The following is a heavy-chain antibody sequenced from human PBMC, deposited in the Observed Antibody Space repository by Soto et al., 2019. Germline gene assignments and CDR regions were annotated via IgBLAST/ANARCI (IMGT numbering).Heavy chain of an antibody. CDR2: ISGSGGST. Sequence: GGSLRLSCAASGFTFSTYPMTWVRQAPGKGLEWVSAISGSGGSTYYTDSVKGRFTISRDNSKNTLYLQMNSLRAEDTAVYYCAKILSTVTTYYYGMDVWGQGTTVTVSS. CDR1: GFTFSTYP. V-gene: IGHV3-23*01. D-gene: IGHD4-17*01. CDR3: AKILSTVTTYYYGMDV. J-gene: IGHJ6*02.